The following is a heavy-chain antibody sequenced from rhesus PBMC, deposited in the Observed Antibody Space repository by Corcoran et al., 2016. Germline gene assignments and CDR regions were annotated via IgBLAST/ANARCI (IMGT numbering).Heavy chain of an antibody. CDR3: AKTPSTVAAQYFDY. CDR1: GFTFSSYG. V-gene: IGHV3S5*01. CDR2: ISNGGGST. D-gene: IGHD4-29*01. Sequence: EVQLVESGGGLVQPGGSLRLYCAAAGFTFSSYGMSWVRQAPGKGLEWVSFISNGGGSTYYADSVKGRFTISRDNSKNTLSLQMNSLRAEDTAVYYCAKTPSTVAAQYFDYWGQGVLVTVSS. J-gene: IGHJ4*01.